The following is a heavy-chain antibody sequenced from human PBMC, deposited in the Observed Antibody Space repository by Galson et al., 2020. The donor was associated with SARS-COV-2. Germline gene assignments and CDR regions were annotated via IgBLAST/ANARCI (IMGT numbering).Heavy chain of an antibody. CDR2: ISYGGTNE. J-gene: IGHJ4*02. V-gene: IGHV3-30*18. Sequence: TGGSLRLSCAASGFTFSDYGMHWVRQAPGKGLAWVAGISYGGTNEYYADAMEGRFTISRDNSKNTLYLQMNSLRAEDTAVYYCDKDQEYDSSGYLDYWGQGTLVAVSS. CDR3: DKDQEYDSSGYLDY. D-gene: IGHD3-22*01. CDR1: GFTFSDYG.